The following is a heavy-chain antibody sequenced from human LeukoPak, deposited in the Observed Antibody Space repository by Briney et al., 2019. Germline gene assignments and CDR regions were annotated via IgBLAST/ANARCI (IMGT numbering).Heavy chain of an antibody. CDR2: IIPIFGTA. D-gene: IGHD3-22*01. V-gene: IGHV1-69*06. CDR3: ARPFDYYDSSGYSPDAFDI. J-gene: IGHJ3*02. CDR1: GGTFSSYA. Sequence: SVKVSCKASGGTFSSYAISWVRQAPGQGLEWMGRIIPIFGTANYAQKFQGRVTITADKSTSTAYMELSSLRSEDTAVYYCARPFDYYDSSGYSPDAFDIWGQGTMVTASS.